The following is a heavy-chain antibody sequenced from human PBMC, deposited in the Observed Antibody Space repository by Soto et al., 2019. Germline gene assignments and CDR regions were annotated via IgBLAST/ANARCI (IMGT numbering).Heavy chain of an antibody. CDR3: VRGYCSSTSCYDYYYYGMDV. CDR2: IYTSGST. D-gene: IGHD2-2*01. V-gene: IGHV4-61*02. J-gene: IGHJ6*02. Sequence: PSETLSLTCTVSGGSVSSGSYYWSWIRQPAGKGLKWIGRIYTSGSTNYKFSLKSRVTMSVDTSKNHFSLKLSSVTAADTAVYYCVRGYCSSTSCYDYYYYGMDVWGQGTTVTVSS. CDR1: GGSVSSGSYY.